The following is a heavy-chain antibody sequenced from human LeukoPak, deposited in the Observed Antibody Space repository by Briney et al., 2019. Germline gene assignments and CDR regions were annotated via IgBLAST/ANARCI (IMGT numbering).Heavy chain of an antibody. V-gene: IGHV3-9*01. J-gene: IGHJ4*02. CDR1: GFTFDDYA. Sequence: GGSLRLSCAASGFTFDDYAMHWVRQAPGKGLEWVSGISWNSGSIGYADSVKGRFTISRDNAKNSLHLQMNSLRAEDTALYYCAKNVALAAPSWGYFDYWGQGTLVTVSS. CDR2: ISWNSGSI. CDR3: AKNVALAAPSWGYFDY. D-gene: IGHD6-13*01.